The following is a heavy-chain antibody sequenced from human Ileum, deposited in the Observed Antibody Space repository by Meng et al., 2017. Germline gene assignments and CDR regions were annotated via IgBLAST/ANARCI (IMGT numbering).Heavy chain of an antibody. Sequence: QVRLVQAGAEVKKPGASVKAACKASGYTFSSYGIRWVRQAPGQGLEWMGWISAYNGNTNYAQKLQGRVTMTTDTSTSTAYMELRSLRSDDTAVYYCARDRDYGDLDFDYWGQGTLVTVSS. CDR2: ISAYNGNT. CDR1: GYTFSSYG. V-gene: IGHV1-18*01. D-gene: IGHD4-17*01. J-gene: IGHJ4*02. CDR3: ARDRDYGDLDFDY.